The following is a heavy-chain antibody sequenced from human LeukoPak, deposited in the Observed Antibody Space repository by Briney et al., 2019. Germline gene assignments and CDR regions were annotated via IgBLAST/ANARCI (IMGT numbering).Heavy chain of an antibody. CDR2: VSYSGGT. Sequence: SETLSLTCTVSGASVSSHYWSWIRQPPGKGLEWIGYVSYSGGTDYNPSLKSRVTISLDTSKDQFSLRLNSVTAADTAVYYCARLSTYYDFWSPLDYWGQGTLVTVSS. J-gene: IGHJ4*02. CDR3: ARLSTYYDFWSPLDY. D-gene: IGHD3-3*01. V-gene: IGHV4-59*02. CDR1: GASVSSHY.